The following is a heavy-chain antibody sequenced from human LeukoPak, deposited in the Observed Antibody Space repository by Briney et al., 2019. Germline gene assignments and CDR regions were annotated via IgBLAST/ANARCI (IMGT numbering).Heavy chain of an antibody. V-gene: IGHV1-2*02. J-gene: IGHJ4*02. CDR3: VRDGPSQMVEFDY. CDR2: IHPNNGDT. Sequence: ASVKVSCKASGYIFSGSGWYLYWLRQAPGQGLECMGWIHPNNGDTSYAQKFQGRVAMTRDTSISTAYMELRRLRPDDTAVYYCVRDGPSQMVEFDYWGQGTQVTVSS. CDR1: GYIFSGSGWY. D-gene: IGHD3-10*01.